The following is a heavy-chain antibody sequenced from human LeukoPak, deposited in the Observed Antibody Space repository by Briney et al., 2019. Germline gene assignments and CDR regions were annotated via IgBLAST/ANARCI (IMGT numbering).Heavy chain of an antibody. CDR2: IKSKTDGGTT. CDR1: GFTFSNAW. J-gene: IGHJ6*03. D-gene: IGHD3-3*01. V-gene: IGHV3-15*01. Sequence: GGSLRLSCAASGFTFSNAWMSWVRQAPGMGLEWVGRIKSKTDGGTTDYAAPVKGRFTISRDDSKNTLYLQMNSLKTEDTAVYYCTSTYYDFWSGYYPYYYMDVWGKGTTVTVSS. CDR3: TSTYYDFWSGYYPYYYMDV.